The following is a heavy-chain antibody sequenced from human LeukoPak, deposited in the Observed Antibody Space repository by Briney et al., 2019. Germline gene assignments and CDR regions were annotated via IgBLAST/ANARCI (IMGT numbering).Heavy chain of an antibody. Sequence: ASVKVSCKASGYTFTGYYLHWVRQAPGQGLEWMGCVNPNSGDTNHAQKFQGRVTMTRDTSITTAYMELTSLRSDDTAVYYCARDLFYSVSGTYYNVGRVFNYWGQGTLVTVSS. J-gene: IGHJ4*02. CDR3: ARDLFYSVSGTYYNVGRVFNY. CDR1: GYTFTGYY. CDR2: VNPNSGDT. D-gene: IGHD3-10*01. V-gene: IGHV1-2*02.